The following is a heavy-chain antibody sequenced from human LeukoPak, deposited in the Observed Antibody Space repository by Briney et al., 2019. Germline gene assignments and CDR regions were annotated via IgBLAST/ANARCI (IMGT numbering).Heavy chain of an antibody. J-gene: IGHJ4*02. CDR1: GFTFSSYW. D-gene: IGHD1-26*01. Sequence: GGSLRLSCAASGFTFSSYWMSWVRQAPGKGLEWVANIKQDGSGKYYVDSVKGRFTISRDNAKNSLYLQMNSLRAEDTAVYYCARDKDGSYYQPQKYYFDYWGQGTLVTVSS. V-gene: IGHV3-7*01. CDR2: IKQDGSGK. CDR3: ARDKDGSYYQPQKYYFDY.